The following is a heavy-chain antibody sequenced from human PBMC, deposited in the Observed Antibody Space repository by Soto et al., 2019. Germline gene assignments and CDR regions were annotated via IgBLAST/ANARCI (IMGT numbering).Heavy chain of an antibody. Sequence: SETLSLTCSVSVDSVSSGDYYCSWIRQPPWKGLEWIGHVYFSGSTNYIPSLKSRLTMSVDTAKNQFSLKLNSVTAADTAMYYCARIQADTYMIYWFQHLGQGTQVIVSS. CDR1: VDSVSSGDYY. CDR2: VYFSGST. CDR3: ARIQADTYMIYWFQH. D-gene: IGHD3-16*01. J-gene: IGHJ5*02. V-gene: IGHV4-61*08.